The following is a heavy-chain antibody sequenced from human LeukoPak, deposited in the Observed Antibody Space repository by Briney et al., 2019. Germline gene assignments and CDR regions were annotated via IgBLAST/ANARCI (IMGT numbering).Heavy chain of an antibody. CDR3: ARTYYYDSSATLDY. CDR1: GFTLSSYW. D-gene: IGHD3-22*01. CDR2: INSDGSST. Sequence: PGGSLRLSCAASGFTLSSYWMHWVRQAPGKGLVWVSRINSDGSSTSYADSVKGRFTLPRDNAKHTLYLQMNSLRAEDTAVYYCARTYYYDSSATLDYWGQGTMVTVSS. J-gene: IGHJ4*02. V-gene: IGHV3-74*01.